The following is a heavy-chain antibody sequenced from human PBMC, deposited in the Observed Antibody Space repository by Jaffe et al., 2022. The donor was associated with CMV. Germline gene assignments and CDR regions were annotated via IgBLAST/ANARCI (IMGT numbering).Heavy chain of an antibody. CDR3: ASGAYRKFDY. CDR2: INHSGST. J-gene: IGHJ4*02. Sequence: QVQLQQWGAGLLKPSETLSLTCAVYGGSFSGYYWSWIRQPPGKGLEWIGEINHSGSTNYNPSLKSRVTISVDTSKNQFSLKLSSVTAADTAVYYCASGAYRKFDYWGQGTLVTVSS. V-gene: IGHV4-34*01. CDR1: GGSFSGYY. D-gene: IGHD3-16*01.